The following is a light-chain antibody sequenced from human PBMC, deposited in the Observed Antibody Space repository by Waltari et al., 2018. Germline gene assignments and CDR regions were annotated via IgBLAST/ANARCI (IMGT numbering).Light chain of an antibody. CDR2: SAS. V-gene: IGKV1-39*01. CDR1: QTIFSD. J-gene: IGKJ1*01. Sequence: DIQMTQSPSSLSASVGDRVTITCRASQTIFSDLNWFQQTPGKAPELLIFSASALESGVPSRFSGSGSGTNFTLTISSLRPEDFATYYCQQSYSAPRTFGQGTKVDFK. CDR3: QQSYSAPRT.